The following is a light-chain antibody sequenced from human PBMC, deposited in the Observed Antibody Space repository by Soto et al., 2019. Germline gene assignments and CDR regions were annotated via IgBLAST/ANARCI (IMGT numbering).Light chain of an antibody. V-gene: IGKV3-11*01. J-gene: IGKJ4*01. Sequence: EIVLTQSPATLSLSAGDRATLSCRASQSVGTYLAWYQQKPGQAPRLLIFDASNRATGIPARFSGSGSGTDFTLTISSLEPEDFAVYYCQQRSNWLTFGGGTKVEIK. CDR2: DAS. CDR3: QQRSNWLT. CDR1: QSVGTY.